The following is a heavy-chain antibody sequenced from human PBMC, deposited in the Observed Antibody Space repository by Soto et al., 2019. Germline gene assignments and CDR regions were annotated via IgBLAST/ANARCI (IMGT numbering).Heavy chain of an antibody. Sequence: SETLSLTCTVSGGSISSSSYYWGWIRQPPGKGLEWIGSIYYSGSTYYNPSLKSRVTISVDTSKNQFSLKLSSVTAADTAVYYCARVQVYRGYYYGMAVWGQGTTVTVSS. D-gene: IGHD2-2*02. V-gene: IGHV4-39*01. CDR3: ARVQVYRGYYYGMAV. J-gene: IGHJ6*02. CDR2: IYYSGST. CDR1: GGSISSSSYY.